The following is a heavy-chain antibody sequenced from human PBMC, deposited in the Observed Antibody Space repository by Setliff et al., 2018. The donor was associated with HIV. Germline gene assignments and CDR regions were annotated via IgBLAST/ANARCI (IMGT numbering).Heavy chain of an antibody. V-gene: IGHV4-31*03. D-gene: IGHD4-17*01. Sequence: PSETLSLTCTVSGASVSGGGYYWSWIRQHPGEGLEWIGYISYSGSTYSNPSLRSRLTLSIDTSQNHFSLRLTSVTAADTAIYYCATSDRDSGPVDYFFDVWGRGTLVTVSS. J-gene: IGHJ2*01. CDR1: GASVSGGGYY. CDR3: ATSDRDSGPVDYFFDV. CDR2: ISYSGST.